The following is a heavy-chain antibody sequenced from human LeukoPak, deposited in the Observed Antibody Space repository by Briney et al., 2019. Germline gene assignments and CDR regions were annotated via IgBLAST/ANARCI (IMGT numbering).Heavy chain of an antibody. J-gene: IGHJ4*02. Sequence: SETLSLTRNVSGGSLSSGDYYWSWIRQPPGKGLEWIGYIYYSGSTYYNPSLKSLVTISVDTSKNQFSLKLSSVTAADTAVYYCARVLYDYVWGSSIDYWGQGTLVTVSS. CDR1: GGSLSSGDYY. CDR2: IYYSGST. V-gene: IGHV4-30-4*01. D-gene: IGHD3-16*01. CDR3: ARVLYDYVWGSSIDY.